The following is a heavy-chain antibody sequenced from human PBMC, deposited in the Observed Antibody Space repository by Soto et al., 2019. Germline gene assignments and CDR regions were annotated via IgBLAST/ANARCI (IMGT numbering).Heavy chain of an antibody. J-gene: IGHJ6*02. V-gene: IGHV4-59*11. CDR2: IYHSGST. D-gene: IGHD3-10*01. Sequence: SETLSLTCTVSGASISSRYWSWIRRSPGKGPEWIGYIYHSGSTNYNPSLRGRVTMSLDTSKNQFSLRLRSVTAADTAVYFCARELNPSSQPGGMDVWGQGTTVTVSS. CDR3: ARELNPSSQPGGMDV. CDR1: GASISSRY.